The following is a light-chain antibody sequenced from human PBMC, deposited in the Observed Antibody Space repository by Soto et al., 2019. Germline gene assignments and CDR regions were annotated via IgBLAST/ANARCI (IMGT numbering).Light chain of an antibody. Sequence: EIQMTQSPSSLSASVGDRVTITCRASQSISSYLNWYQQKPGKAPKLLIYAESSLQSGVPSRFSGSGSGTDFTLTISSLQPEDFATYYCQQSYSTPPTFGQGTKVEIK. CDR1: QSISSY. J-gene: IGKJ1*01. CDR3: QQSYSTPPT. CDR2: AES. V-gene: IGKV1-39*01.